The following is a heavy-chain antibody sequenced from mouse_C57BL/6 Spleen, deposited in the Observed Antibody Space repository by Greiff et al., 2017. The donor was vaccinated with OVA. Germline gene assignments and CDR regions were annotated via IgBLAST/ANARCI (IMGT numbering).Heavy chain of an antibody. CDR1: GFTFSSYT. CDR2: ISGGGGNT. Sequence: EVKLQESGGGLVKPGGSLKLSCAASGFTFSSYTMSWVRQTPEKRLEWVATISGGGGNTYYPDSVKGRFTISRDNAKNTLYLQMSSLRSEDTALYYCARHPTTVVGYFDVWGTGTTVTGSS. CDR3: ARHPTTVVGYFDV. J-gene: IGHJ1*03. V-gene: IGHV5-9*01. D-gene: IGHD1-1*01.